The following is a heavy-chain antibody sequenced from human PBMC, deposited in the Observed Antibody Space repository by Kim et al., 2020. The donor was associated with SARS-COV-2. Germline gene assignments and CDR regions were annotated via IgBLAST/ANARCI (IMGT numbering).Heavy chain of an antibody. CDR2: IKSETDGGTA. CDR3: NTVDDYGDNEGDH. J-gene: IGHJ4*01. Sequence: GGSLRLSCVGSGFSFSSAWMSWVRQAPGKGLEWLGRIKSETDGGTADYAAPVRGRFTISRDDSRNTVFLQMNSLKTEDKGMYYCNTVDDYGDNEGDHWG. D-gene: IGHD4-17*01. V-gene: IGHV3-15*01. CDR1: GFSFSSAW.